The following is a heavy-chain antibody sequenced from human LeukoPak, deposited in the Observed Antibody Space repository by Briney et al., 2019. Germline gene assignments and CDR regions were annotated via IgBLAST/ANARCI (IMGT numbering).Heavy chain of an antibody. Sequence: SVKVSCKASGGTFSSYAISWVRQAPGQGGEWMGGLIPFFGMENYTQKFHGRVTITADESTSTVYMELSSMRSEDTAVYHCAEQPLGYCSSTSCYTVDYWGQGTVVTVSS. V-gene: IGHV1-69*13. CDR3: AEQPLGYCSSTSCYTVDY. J-gene: IGHJ4*02. CDR1: GGTFSSYA. D-gene: IGHD2-2*02. CDR2: LIPFFGME.